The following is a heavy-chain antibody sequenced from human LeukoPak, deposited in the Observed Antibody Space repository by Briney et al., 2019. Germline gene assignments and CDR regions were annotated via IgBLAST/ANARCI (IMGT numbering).Heavy chain of an antibody. D-gene: IGHD2-8*02. V-gene: IGHV3-23*01. Sequence: GGSLRLSCAASGFTFSSYAMSWVRQAPGKGLEWVSAISGSGGSTYYADSVKGRFTISRDNSKNTLYLQMNSLRAEDTAVYYCGKDLVGYCTGGVCPYFDYWGQGTLVTVSS. CDR1: GFTFSSYA. CDR3: GKDLVGYCTGGVCPYFDY. J-gene: IGHJ4*02. CDR2: ISGSGGST.